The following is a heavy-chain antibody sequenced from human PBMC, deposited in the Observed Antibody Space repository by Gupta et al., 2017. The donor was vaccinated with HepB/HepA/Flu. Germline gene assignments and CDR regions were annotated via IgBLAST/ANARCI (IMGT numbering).Heavy chain of an antibody. D-gene: IGHD1-1*01. CDR3: IKDPNWISG. CDR1: GFTFSSDA. Sequence: EVQLLESGGGFVRPGGSVRLPCLASGFTFSSDAMTRVRQAPGKGLEGVSILSGIGDTTYYADSVKGRFTTSRDNSKNTVYLQMASLRVEDTALYYCIKDPNWISGWGQGTLVTVSS. J-gene: IGHJ4*02. V-gene: IGHV3-23*01. CDR2: LSGIGDTT.